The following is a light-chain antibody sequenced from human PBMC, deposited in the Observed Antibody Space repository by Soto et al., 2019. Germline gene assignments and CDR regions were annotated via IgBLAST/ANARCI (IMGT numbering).Light chain of an antibody. V-gene: IGLV2-14*01. CDR1: SSDVGGYNY. CDR3: SSYTSSSTVV. CDR2: DVS. Sequence: QSALTQPASVSGSPGQSLTISCTGTSSDVGGYNYVSWYQQHPGKAPKLMIYDVSNRPSGVSNRFSGSKSGNTASLTISGLQAEDEAAYYCSSYTSSSTVVFGGGTKLTVL. J-gene: IGLJ2*01.